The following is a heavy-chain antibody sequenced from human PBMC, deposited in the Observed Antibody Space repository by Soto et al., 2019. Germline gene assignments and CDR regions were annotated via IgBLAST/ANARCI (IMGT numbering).Heavy chain of an antibody. CDR1: GFTFSSYG. J-gene: IGHJ3*02. V-gene: IGHV3-30*18. CDR2: ISYDGSSK. Sequence: GGSLRLSCAASGFTFSSYGMHWVRQAPGKGLAWVAVISYDGSSKYYANSGKGRFTMSRDNSWNTLYLQMDGLRVEDTAVYYCAKDKQFQLPSYDTFDIWGQGTMVTVSS. D-gene: IGHD2-2*01. CDR3: AKDKQFQLPSYDTFDI.